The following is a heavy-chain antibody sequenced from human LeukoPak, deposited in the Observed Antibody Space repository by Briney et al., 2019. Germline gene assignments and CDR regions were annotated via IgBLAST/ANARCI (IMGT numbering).Heavy chain of an antibody. J-gene: IGHJ3*02. CDR1: GYTFTSYG. CDR3: ARDLARYNWSRDAFDI. V-gene: IGHV1-18*01. D-gene: IGHD1-20*01. Sequence: ASVKVSCKASGYTFTSYGISWVRQAPGQGLEWMGWISAYNGNTNYAQKLQGRVTMTTDTSTSTAYMELRSLRSDDTAVYYCARDLARYNWSRDAFDIWGQGTMVTVSS. CDR2: ISAYNGNT.